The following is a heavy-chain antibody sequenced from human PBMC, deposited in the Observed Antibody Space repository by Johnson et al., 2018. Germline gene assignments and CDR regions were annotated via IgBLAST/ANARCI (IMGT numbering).Heavy chain of an antibody. V-gene: IGHV3-9*01. D-gene: IGHD3-10*01. CDR1: GFTFDDYA. Sequence: VQLVQSGGGLVQPGRSLRLSCAASGFTFDDYAMHWVRQAPGKGLEWVSGISWNSGSIGYADSVKGRFTLSRDSAKNSLYLQMNSLRAEDTAVYYCAKESYYGSGSRRAFDIWGQGTMVTVSS. J-gene: IGHJ3*02. CDR3: AKESYYGSGSRRAFDI. CDR2: ISWNSGSI.